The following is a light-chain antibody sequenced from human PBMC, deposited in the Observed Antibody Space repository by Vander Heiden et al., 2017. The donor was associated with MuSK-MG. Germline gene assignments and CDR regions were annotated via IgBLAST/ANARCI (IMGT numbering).Light chain of an antibody. CDR1: QHINTN. CDR2: SPS. CDR3: QQYHQRRPA. J-gene: IGKJ1*01. V-gene: IGKV3-15*01. Sequence: IPQSPAFVSVSPGARVSLSCRASQHINTNLAWYPHKPGQAPRLRLHSPSTRATGTPGRSSGSGSGTEITLTSRSLQSEVAARYYRQQYHQRRPAFGQGTKVEI.